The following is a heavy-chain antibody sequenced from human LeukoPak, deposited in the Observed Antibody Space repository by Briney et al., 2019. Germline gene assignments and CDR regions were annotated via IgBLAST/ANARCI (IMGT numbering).Heavy chain of an antibody. CDR2: INPSGGST. D-gene: IGHD3-10*01. J-gene: IGHJ5*02. Sequence: ASVKVSCKASGYTFTNYYMHWVRQAPGQGLEWMGIINPSGGSTTYAQRFQGRVTMTRDTSTSTVYMELSSLISEDTAVYYCARDCLWFGESLNWFDPWGQGTLVTVSS. CDR1: GYTFTNYY. V-gene: IGHV1-46*01. CDR3: ARDCLWFGESLNWFDP.